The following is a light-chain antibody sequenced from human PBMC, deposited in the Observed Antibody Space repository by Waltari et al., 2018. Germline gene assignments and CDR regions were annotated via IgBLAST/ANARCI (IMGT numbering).Light chain of an antibody. Sequence: DIVMTQSTDSLAVSLGERATINCNSSQSVLYSSNNKNYLAWYQQKPGQPPKLVIYWASTRESGVPDRFSGSGSGTDFTLTISSLQAEDVAVYYCQQYYSTPQTFGQGTKVEIK. CDR1: QSVLYSSNNKNY. J-gene: IGKJ1*01. CDR2: WAS. V-gene: IGKV4-1*01. CDR3: QQYYSTPQT.